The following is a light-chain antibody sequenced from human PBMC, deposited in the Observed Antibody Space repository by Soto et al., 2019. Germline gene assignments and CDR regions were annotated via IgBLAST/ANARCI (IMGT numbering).Light chain of an antibody. CDR3: SSYAGTNTVV. Sequence: QSALTQPPSASGSPGQSVTISCPGTSNDIGGYNSVSWYQQHPGKAPKLMISDVSNRPSGVPDRFSGSKSGNTASLTVSGRQADDEADYYCSSYAGTNTVVFGGGTKLTVL. V-gene: IGLV2-8*01. J-gene: IGLJ2*01. CDR1: SNDIGGYNS. CDR2: DVS.